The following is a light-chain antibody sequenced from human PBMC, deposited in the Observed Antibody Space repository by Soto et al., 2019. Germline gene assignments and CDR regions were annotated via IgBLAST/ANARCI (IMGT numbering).Light chain of an antibody. CDR2: DAS. CDR1: QSISSW. V-gene: IGKV1-5*01. CDR3: QQYNRYSLT. Sequence: DLQTTQSPSTLSASVGDRVTITCRASQSISSWLAWYQQKPGKAPKLLIYDASSLESGVPSRFSGSGSDTEFTLTINNLQPDDFATYHCQQYNRYSLTFGGGTKVDIK. J-gene: IGKJ4*01.